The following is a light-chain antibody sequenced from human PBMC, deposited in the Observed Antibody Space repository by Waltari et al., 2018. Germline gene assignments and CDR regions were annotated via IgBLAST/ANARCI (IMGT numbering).Light chain of an antibody. CDR3: QVWDSSSDHVV. Sequence: SYVLTQPPSVSVAPGQTARITCGGTDIGSTSVHWYQQKPGQAPVLVVYDDRDRPSGIPGRFSGPNSGNTATLTISRVEAGDEADYYCQVWDSSSDHVVFGGGTKLTVL. J-gene: IGLJ2*01. CDR2: DDR. CDR1: DIGSTS. V-gene: IGLV3-21*02.